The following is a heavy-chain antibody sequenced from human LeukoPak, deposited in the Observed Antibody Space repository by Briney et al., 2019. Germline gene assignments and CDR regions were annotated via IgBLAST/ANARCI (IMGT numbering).Heavy chain of an antibody. CDR2: INSDGRTI. D-gene: IGHD1-26*01. J-gene: IGHJ4*02. Sequence: GGSLRLACAASGFTFSSYWMHWVRQAAGEGLVWVSRINSDGRTINYADSVKGRFTISRDNSKNTLYLEMNSLRAEDTAVYYCASLGGIVGASYYFDYWGQGTLVTVSS. CDR3: ASLGGIVGASYYFDY. CDR1: GFTFSSYW. V-gene: IGHV3-74*01.